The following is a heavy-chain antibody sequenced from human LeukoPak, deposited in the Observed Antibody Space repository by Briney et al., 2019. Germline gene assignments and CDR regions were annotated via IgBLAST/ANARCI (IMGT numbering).Heavy chain of an antibody. J-gene: IGHJ5*02. CDR3: ARTMEYCSSTSCYNWFDP. Sequence: ASVKVSCKASGYTFTGYYMHWVRQAPGQGLEWMGWINPNGGGTNYAQKFQGRVTMTRDTSISTAYMELSRLRSDDTAVYYCARTMEYCSSTSCYNWFDPWGQGTLVTVSS. CDR2: INPNGGGT. D-gene: IGHD2-2*01. CDR1: GYTFTGYY. V-gene: IGHV1-2*02.